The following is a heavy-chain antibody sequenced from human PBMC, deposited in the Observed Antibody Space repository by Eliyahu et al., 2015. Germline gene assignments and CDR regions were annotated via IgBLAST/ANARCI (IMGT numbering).Heavy chain of an antibody. J-gene: IGHJ4*02. V-gene: IGHV4-38-2*02. Sequence: QVQLQESGPGLVKPSEXLSLTCXVSNYXIXXGHYWGWVRPPPGKGLEWIGGIWHSGTTCYNPSLKSRVTISLDTSKSQFSLKLNSVTAADTAVYYCARAHYDGSMYGPFDYWGQGTLVTVSS. D-gene: IGHD3-22*01. CDR2: IWHSGTT. CDR3: ARAHYDGSMYGPFDY. CDR1: NYXIXXGHY.